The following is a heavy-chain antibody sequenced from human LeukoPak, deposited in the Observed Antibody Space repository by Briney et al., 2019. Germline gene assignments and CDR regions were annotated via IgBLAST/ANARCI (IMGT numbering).Heavy chain of an antibody. CDR2: VLHGGST. V-gene: IGHV4-39*07. CDR3: AIGLTGVSDAFDI. D-gene: IGHD1-20*01. J-gene: IGHJ3*02. Sequence: SETLSLTCTVSGGSISSSSYYWGWIRQPPGKGLEWIGSVLHGGSTYYNPSLKSRVTISVDTSKNQFSLKLSSVTAADTAVYYCAIGLTGVSDAFDIWGQGTMVTVSS. CDR1: GGSISSSSYY.